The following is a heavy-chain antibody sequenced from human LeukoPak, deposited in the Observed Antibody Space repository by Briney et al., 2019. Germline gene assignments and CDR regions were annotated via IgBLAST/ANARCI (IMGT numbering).Heavy chain of an antibody. CDR2: IYYSGST. D-gene: IGHD2-2*01. J-gene: IGHJ4*02. V-gene: IGHV4-30-4*01. CDR3: ARVAFVVVPAADYNFDY. Sequence: SETLSLTCTVSGGSISSGDYYWSWIRQPPGTGLEWIGYIYYSGSTYYNPSLKSRVTISVDTSKNQFSLKLSSVTAADTAVYYCARVAFVVVPAADYNFDYWGQGTLVTVSS. CDR1: GGSISSGDYY.